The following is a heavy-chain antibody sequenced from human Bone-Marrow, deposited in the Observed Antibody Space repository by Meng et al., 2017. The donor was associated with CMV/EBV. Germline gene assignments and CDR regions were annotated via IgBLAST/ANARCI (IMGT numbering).Heavy chain of an antibody. Sequence: GGSLRLSCAACGFTFSSYDMHWVRQATGKGLEWVSAIGTAGDTYYPGSVKGQFTISRENAKNSLYLQMNSLRAGDTAVYYCAKRGDSSGTYAMDVWGQGTTVTVSS. CDR2: IGTAGDT. CDR1: GFTFSSYD. D-gene: IGHD3-22*01. V-gene: IGHV3-13*03. CDR3: AKRGDSSGTYAMDV. J-gene: IGHJ6*02.